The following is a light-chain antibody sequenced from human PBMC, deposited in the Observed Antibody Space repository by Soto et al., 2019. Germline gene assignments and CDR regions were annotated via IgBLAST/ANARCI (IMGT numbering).Light chain of an antibody. Sequence: QSVLARPASVSGSPGQSITISCTGTSSDVGGYNYVCWYKQHPGKAPQPMIYEVTNRPSGVSDRSSGSKSGNTASLTISGLQAEDEADYYCSSYTSSSTLYVFGTGTKVTVL. CDR2: EVT. CDR1: SSDVGGYNY. CDR3: SSYTSSSTLYV. J-gene: IGLJ1*01. V-gene: IGLV2-14*01.